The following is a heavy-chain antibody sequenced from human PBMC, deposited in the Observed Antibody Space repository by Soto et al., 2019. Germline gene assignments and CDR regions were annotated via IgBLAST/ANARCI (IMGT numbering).Heavy chain of an antibody. J-gene: IGHJ4*02. Sequence: QVQLVQSGAEVKKPGSSVKVSCKASGGTLSSYAISWVRQAPGHGLEWMGGIIPIFGTANYAQKFQGRVTITADESTSTADMELSSLRSEDTAVYYCASDPLKGYSSWFGDWCQGTLVTVSS. CDR1: GGTLSSYA. V-gene: IGHV1-69*01. D-gene: IGHD6-13*01. CDR2: IIPIFGTA. CDR3: ASDPLKGYSSWFGD.